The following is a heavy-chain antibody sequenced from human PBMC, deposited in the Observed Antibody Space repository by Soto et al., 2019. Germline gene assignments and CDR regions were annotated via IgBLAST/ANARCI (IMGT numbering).Heavy chain of an antibody. V-gene: IGHV4-31*03. CDR1: GGSISSGGYY. Sequence: SETLSLTCTVSGGSISSGGYYWSWIRQHPGKGLEWIGYIYYSGSTYYNPSLKSRVTISVDTSKNQFSLKLSSVTAADTAVYYCARAASYYDILTGYYKDTNWFDPWGQGTLVTVSS. CDR2: IYYSGST. J-gene: IGHJ5*02. CDR3: ARAASYYDILTGYYKDTNWFDP. D-gene: IGHD3-9*01.